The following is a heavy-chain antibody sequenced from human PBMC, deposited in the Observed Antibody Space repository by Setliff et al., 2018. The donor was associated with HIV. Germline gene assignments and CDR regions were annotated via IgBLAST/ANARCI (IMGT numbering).Heavy chain of an antibody. V-gene: IGHV3-23*01. CDR3: AKVDNGHCTSASCRDFDY. J-gene: IGHJ4*02. Sequence: GGSLRLSCAASEFTLSGYSMSWVRQVPGKGLEWVSAIDPSGSRVFYSDSVKGRFTISRDNSKNTLYLQMNSLTAEDTAVYYCAKVDNGHCTSASCRDFDYWGQGTLVTVSS. D-gene: IGHD2-2*03. CDR2: IDPSGSRV. CDR1: EFTLSGYS.